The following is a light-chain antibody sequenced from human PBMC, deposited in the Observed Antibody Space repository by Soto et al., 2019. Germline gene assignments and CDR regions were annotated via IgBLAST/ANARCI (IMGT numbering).Light chain of an antibody. CDR3: QQYYTLPLT. CDR2: WAS. Sequence: IVMTQSPYSLSVSLGERATINCESSQSVLFTSNNKNYLAWYQQKPGQPPKLLLSWASARESGVPERFSGSGSGTLFTLSISSLQAEDVAVYYCQQYYTLPLTFGGGTKVDIK. V-gene: IGKV4-1*01. J-gene: IGKJ4*01. CDR1: QSVLFTSNNKNY.